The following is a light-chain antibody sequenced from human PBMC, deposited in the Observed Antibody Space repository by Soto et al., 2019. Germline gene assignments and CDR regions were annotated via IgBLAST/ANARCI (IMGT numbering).Light chain of an antibody. J-gene: IGKJ4*01. CDR1: QGISSY. Sequence: IQLTQSPSSLSASVGDRVTITCRASQGISSYLAWYQQKPGKAPKLLIYLASTLQSGVPSSFIGSGSGTQFILTIDSLQPEDFATYYCQQVKSYPRTFGGGTKVDIK. V-gene: IGKV1-9*01. CDR2: LAS. CDR3: QQVKSYPRT.